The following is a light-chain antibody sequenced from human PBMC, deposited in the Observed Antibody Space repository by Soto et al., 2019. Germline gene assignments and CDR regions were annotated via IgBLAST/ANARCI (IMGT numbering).Light chain of an antibody. V-gene: IGLV2-8*01. CDR2: DVS. Sequence: QSVLTQPPSASGSPGQSVTISCTGTSSDIGGYNFVSWYQQHPGKAPKLMIYDVSQRPSGVPDRFSGSKSGNTASLTVSGLQAEDEADYYCSSYAGTYIVFGTGTKATVL. CDR3: SSYAGTYIV. J-gene: IGLJ1*01. CDR1: SSDIGGYNF.